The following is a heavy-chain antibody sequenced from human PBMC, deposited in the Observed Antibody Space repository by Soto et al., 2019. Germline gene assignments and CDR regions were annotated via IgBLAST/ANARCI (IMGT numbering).Heavy chain of an antibody. J-gene: IGHJ6*03. D-gene: IGHD5-12*01. CDR1: GFTVSSNY. CDR2: IYSGGST. Sequence: GGSLRLSCAASGFTVSSNYMSWVRQAPGKGLEWVSVIYSGGSTYYADSVKGRFTISRDNSKNTLYLQMNSLRAEDTAVYYCARGLSGVVATKPYYYYYYYMDVWGKGTTVTVSS. V-gene: IGHV3-66*01. CDR3: ARGLSGVVATKPYYYYYYYMDV.